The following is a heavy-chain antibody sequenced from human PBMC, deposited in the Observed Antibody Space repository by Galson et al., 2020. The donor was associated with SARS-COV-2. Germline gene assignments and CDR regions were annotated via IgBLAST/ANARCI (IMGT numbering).Heavy chain of an antibody. CDR1: GGSISSYY. D-gene: IGHD5-12*01. CDR3: ARHLRDSGYVEDAFDI. J-gene: IGHJ3*02. CDR2: IYYSGST. V-gene: IGHV4-59*08. Sequence: SETLSLTCTVSGGSISSYYWSWIRQPPGKGLEWIGYIYYSGSTNYNPSLKSRVTISVDTSKNQFSLKLSSVTAADTAVYYCARHLRDSGYVEDAFDIWGQGTMVTVSS.